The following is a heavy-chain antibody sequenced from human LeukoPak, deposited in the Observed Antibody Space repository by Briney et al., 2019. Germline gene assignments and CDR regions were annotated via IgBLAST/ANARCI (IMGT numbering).Heavy chain of an antibody. CDR2: ISNSGSTI. Sequence: EGSLRLSCAASGFTFSDYYMSWIRQAPGKGLEWVSYISNSGSTIFYADSMKGRFTISRDNARNSLYLQMNSLRAEDTAVYYCAREDNFRVDNWGQGTLVTVSS. V-gene: IGHV3-11*01. CDR1: GFTFSDYY. J-gene: IGHJ4*02. CDR3: AREDNFRVDN.